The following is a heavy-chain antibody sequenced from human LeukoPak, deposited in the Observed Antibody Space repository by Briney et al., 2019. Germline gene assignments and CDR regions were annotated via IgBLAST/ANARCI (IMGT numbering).Heavy chain of an antibody. V-gene: IGHV3-74*01. D-gene: IGHD3-22*01. Sequence: GGSLRLSCAASGFTFSSYWMHWVRQAPGKGLVWVSHIRTDGNNAIYADSVKGRFTISRDNARNTLYLQMNGLRAEDTAVYYCARPRGYDTRDFDHWGQGALVTVSS. CDR1: GFTFSSYW. CDR3: ARPRGYDTRDFDH. CDR2: IRTDGNNA. J-gene: IGHJ4*02.